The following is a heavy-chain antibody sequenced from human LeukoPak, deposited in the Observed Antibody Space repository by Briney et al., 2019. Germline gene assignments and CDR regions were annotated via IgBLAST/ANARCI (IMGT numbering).Heavy chain of an antibody. V-gene: IGHV1-18*01. CDR2: ISTYNGNT. Sequence: ASVKVSCKAFGYTFISYGFSWVRQAPGQGLEWMGWISTYNGNTNYAQKLQGRVTMTTDTSTSTTYMELRSLRSDDTAVYYCARDELGIADRLGYWGQGTLVTVSS. J-gene: IGHJ4*02. CDR3: ARDELGIADRLGY. CDR1: GYTFISYG. D-gene: IGHD6-13*01.